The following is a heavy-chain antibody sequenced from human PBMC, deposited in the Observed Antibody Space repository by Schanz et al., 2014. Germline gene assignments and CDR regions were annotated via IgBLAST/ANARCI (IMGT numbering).Heavy chain of an antibody. CDR2: INPNSGTT. CDR1: GYTFTGYY. J-gene: IGHJ6*02. CDR3: ARDLTVDTGYVVHYDYYGMDV. Sequence: QVQLVQSGAEVKKPGASVKVSCKASGYTFTGYYMHWVRQAPGQGLEWMGWINPNSGTTNYAQKFQGWVTMTRDTSISTAYMELTSLRSEDTAVYFCARDLTVDTGYVVHYDYYGMDVWGQGTTVTVSS. D-gene: IGHD5-12*01. V-gene: IGHV1-2*04.